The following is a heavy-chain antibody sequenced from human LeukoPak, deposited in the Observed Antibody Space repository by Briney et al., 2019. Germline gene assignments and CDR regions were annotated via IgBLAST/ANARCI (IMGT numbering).Heavy chain of an antibody. D-gene: IGHD2-2*01. J-gene: IGHJ3*02. CDR3: SADIVVVPAAYPPFDAFDI. CDR2: IKSKTDGGTT. Sequence: GGSLTVSCAASGSTFSNAWMRWVRQAPGKGLEWVGRIKSKTDGGTTDYAAPVKGRFTISRDDSKNTLYLQMNSLKTEDTAVYYCSADIVVVPAAYPPFDAFDIWGQGTMFTVSS. V-gene: IGHV3-15*01. CDR1: GSTFSNAW.